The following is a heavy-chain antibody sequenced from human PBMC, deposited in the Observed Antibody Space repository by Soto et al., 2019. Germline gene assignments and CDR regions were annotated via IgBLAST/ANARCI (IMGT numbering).Heavy chain of an antibody. D-gene: IGHD6-13*01. CDR3: ARAGPIAAAGNGWYAFDI. CDR2: INAGNGNT. J-gene: IGHJ3*02. CDR1: GYTFTSYA. Sequence: DSVKVSCKASGYTFTSYAMHWVRQAPGQRLEWMGWINAGNGNTKYSQKFQGRVTITRDTSASTAYMELSSLRSEDTAVYYCARAGPIAAAGNGWYAFDIWGQGTMVTVSS. V-gene: IGHV1-3*01.